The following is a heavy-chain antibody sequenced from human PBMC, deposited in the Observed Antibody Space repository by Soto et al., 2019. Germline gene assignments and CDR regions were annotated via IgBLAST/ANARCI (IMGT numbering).Heavy chain of an antibody. J-gene: IGHJ6*02. V-gene: IGHV4-38-2*02. CDR3: ARDPDGESLSYYYYGMDV. CDR1: GDSITSIYH. D-gene: IGHD4-17*01. Sequence: SETLSLTCAVSGDSITSIYHWAWIRQPPGRGLEWVASIYHSGTTYYNPSLKSRVTISVDTSKNQFSLNLRSVTAADSAVYYCARDPDGESLSYYYYGMDVWGQGTTVTVSS. CDR2: IYHSGTT.